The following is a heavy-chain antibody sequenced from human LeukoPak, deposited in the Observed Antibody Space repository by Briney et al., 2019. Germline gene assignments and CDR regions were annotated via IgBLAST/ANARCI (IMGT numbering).Heavy chain of an antibody. CDR3: ARTGTGGDLDI. J-gene: IGHJ3*02. Sequence: GGSLRLSCAASGFAFSNHWLHWVRQAPGKGLVWVSRNSDGTSTIYADSVKGRFTISRDNAKSTVYLQMNSLRVEDTAVYYCARTGTGGDLDIWGQGTMVTVSS. V-gene: IGHV3-74*01. CDR1: GFAFSNHW. D-gene: IGHD2-8*02. CDR2: NSDGTST.